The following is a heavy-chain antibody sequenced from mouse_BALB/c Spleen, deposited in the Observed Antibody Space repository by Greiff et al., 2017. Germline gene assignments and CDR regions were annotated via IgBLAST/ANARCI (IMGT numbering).Heavy chain of an antibody. CDR2: IDPANGNT. V-gene: IGHV14-3*02. D-gene: IGHD2-2*01. Sequence: VQLQQSGAELVKPGASVKLSCTASGFNIKDTYMHWVKQRPEQGLEWIGRIDPANGNTKYDPKFQGKATITADTSSNTAYLQLSSLTSEDTAVYYCAVYYGYEGDAMDYWGQGTSVTVSS. J-gene: IGHJ4*01. CDR1: GFNIKDTY. CDR3: AVYYGYEGDAMDY.